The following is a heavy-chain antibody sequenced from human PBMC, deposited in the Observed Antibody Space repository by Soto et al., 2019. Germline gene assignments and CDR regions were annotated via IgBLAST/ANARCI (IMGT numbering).Heavy chain of an antibody. Sequence: EVQLVESGGGLVQPGGSLRLSCAASGFTFSSYSMNWVRQAPGKGLEWVSYISSSSSTIYYADSVKGRFTISRDNAKNSLYLQMNSLRDEDTAVYYCARDPLLCSSTSCDNTYYYYYGMDVWGQGTTVTVSS. J-gene: IGHJ6*02. D-gene: IGHD2-2*02. CDR1: GFTFSSYS. CDR2: ISSSSSTI. V-gene: IGHV3-48*02. CDR3: ARDPLLCSSTSCDNTYYYYYGMDV.